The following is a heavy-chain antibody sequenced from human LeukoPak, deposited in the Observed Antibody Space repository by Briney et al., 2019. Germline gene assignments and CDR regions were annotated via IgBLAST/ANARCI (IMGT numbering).Heavy chain of an antibody. CDR3: ARDSSFDIHFDY. CDR1: GNTFTGYY. V-gene: IGHV1-2*02. CDR2: INPNSGGT. Sequence: PPASVKVSCKASGNTFTGYYMHWVRQAPGQGLEWMGWINPNSGGTNYAQKFQGRVTMTRDTSISTAYMELSRLRSDDTAVYYCARDSSFDIHFDYWGQGTLVTVSS. J-gene: IGHJ4*02. D-gene: IGHD2/OR15-2a*01.